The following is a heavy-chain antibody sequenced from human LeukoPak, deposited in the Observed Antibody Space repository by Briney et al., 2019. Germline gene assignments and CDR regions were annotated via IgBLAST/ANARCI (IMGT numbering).Heavy chain of an antibody. CDR3: AREYNYYDSSGWDAFEI. CDR2: IYYSGST. CDR1: GGSISTYY. V-gene: IGHV4-59*01. J-gene: IGHJ3*02. D-gene: IGHD3-22*01. Sequence: SETLSLTCTVSGGSISTYYWNWIRQPPGKGLEWIGYIYYSGSTNYNPSLTGRVTISVDTSKNQFSLRLSSVTAADTAVYYCAREYNYYDSSGWDAFEIWGQGTMVTVSS.